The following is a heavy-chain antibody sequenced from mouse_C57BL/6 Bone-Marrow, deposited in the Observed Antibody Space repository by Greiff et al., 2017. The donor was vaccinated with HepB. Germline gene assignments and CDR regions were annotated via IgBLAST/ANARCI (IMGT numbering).Heavy chain of an antibody. CDR1: GFTFSDYY. CDR3: ARQGGY. V-gene: IGHV5-12*01. CDR2: ISNGGGST. Sequence: EVKVVESGGGLVQPGGSLKLSCAASGFTFSDYYMYWVRQTPEKRLEWVAYISNGGGSTYYPDTVKGRFTISRDNAKNTLYLQMSRLKSEDTAMYYCARQGGYWGQGTLVTVSA. J-gene: IGHJ3*01.